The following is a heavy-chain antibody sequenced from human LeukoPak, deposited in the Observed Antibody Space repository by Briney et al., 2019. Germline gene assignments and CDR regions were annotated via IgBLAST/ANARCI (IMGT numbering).Heavy chain of an antibody. CDR2: ISGIGGST. J-gene: IGHJ6*03. CDR3: AKGGLGCFWGGYPKLGWSYSYMGV. V-gene: IGHV3-23*01. CDR1: GFTFSSYA. Sequence: GGSLRLSCAASGFTFSSYAMSWVRQAPGKGLEWVSAISGIGGSTYYADSVKGRFTISRDNAKNTLYLQMNILRAEDTAVYYCAKGGLGCFWGGYPKLGWSYSYMGVWGTGSTVTVS. D-gene: IGHD3-3*01.